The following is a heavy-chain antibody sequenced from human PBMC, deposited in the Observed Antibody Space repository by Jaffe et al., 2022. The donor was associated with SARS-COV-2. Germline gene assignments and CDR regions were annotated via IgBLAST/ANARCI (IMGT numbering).Heavy chain of an antibody. CDR1: GFTFSRYN. D-gene: IGHD1-7*01. CDR2: ISINSNYI. CDR3: ARPREGTGTTSDY. Sequence: EVQLVESGGGLVKPGGSLRLSCAASGFTFSRYNMNWVRQAPGKGLEWVSSISINSNYIYYADSVKGRFTISRDNAKNSLFLQMNSLRAEDTAMYYCARPREGTGTTSDYWGQGTLVTVSS. V-gene: IGHV3-21*01. J-gene: IGHJ4*02.